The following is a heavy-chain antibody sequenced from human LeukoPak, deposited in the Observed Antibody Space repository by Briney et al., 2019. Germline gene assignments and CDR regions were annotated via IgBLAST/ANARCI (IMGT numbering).Heavy chain of an antibody. Sequence: GGSLRLSCAASGFTFSSYWMSWVRQAPGKGLEWVANIKQDGSEKYYVDSVKGRFTISRDNAKNSLYLQMNSLRAEDTAVYYCARTKLPYYYDSSGYWGYFQHWGQGTLVTVSS. CDR1: GFTFSSYW. J-gene: IGHJ1*01. V-gene: IGHV3-7*01. CDR3: ARTKLPYYYDSSGYWGYFQH. D-gene: IGHD3-22*01. CDR2: IKQDGSEK.